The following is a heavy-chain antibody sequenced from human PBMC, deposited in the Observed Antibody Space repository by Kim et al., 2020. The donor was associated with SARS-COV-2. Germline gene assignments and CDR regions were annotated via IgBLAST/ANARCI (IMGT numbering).Heavy chain of an antibody. D-gene: IGHD6-19*01. V-gene: IGHV1-24*01. J-gene: IGHJ4*02. CDR3: ATLDSSG. CDR2: EDGEP. Sequence: EDGEPIYAQKFQGRVTMTEDTSTDTAYMELSSLRSEDTAVYYCATLDSSGWGQGTLVTVSS.